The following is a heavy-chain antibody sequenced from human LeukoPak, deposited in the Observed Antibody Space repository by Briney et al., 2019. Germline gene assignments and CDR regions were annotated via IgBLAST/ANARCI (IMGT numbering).Heavy chain of an antibody. V-gene: IGHV4-59*08. D-gene: IGHD5-18*01. CDR1: GGSFSGYY. CDR2: IYYSGNT. Sequence: SETLSLTCTVSGGSFSGYYWSWIRQPPGKGLEWIGYIYYSGNTNYYPSLKTRATISIETSKNQFSLRMNSVTAADTAVYYCARLQSGNTYGIIDYWGQGTLVTVSS. CDR3: ARLQSGNTYGIIDY. J-gene: IGHJ4*02.